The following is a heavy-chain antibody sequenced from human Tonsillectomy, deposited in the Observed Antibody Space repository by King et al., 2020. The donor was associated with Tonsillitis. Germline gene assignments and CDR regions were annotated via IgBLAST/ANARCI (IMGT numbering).Heavy chain of an antibody. CDR2: LPYDGSNK. CDR3: AKEIAAAGDSYYSYGMDV. CDR1: GFSFRNYG. J-gene: IGHJ6*02. D-gene: IGHD6-13*01. Sequence: VQLVESGGGVVQPGRSLRLSCAASGFSFRNYGIHWVRQAPGKGLEWVAILPYDGSNKYYADSVKGRFTVSRDNSKNTLYLQMNSLRGEDTAVYYCAKEIAAAGDSYYSYGMDVWGQGTAVTVSS. V-gene: IGHV3-30*18.